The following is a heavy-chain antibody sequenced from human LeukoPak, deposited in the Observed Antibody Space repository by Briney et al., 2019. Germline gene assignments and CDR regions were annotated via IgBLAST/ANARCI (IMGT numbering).Heavy chain of an antibody. D-gene: IGHD4-23*01. Sequence: GRSLRLSCAASGFTFSSYGMHWVRQAPGKGLEWVAVISYDGSNKYYADSVKGRFTISRDNSKNTLYLQMNSLRAEDTAVYYCAKDRYGGNSGMYYFDYWGQGTLVTVSS. CDR3: AKDRYGGNSGMYYFDY. V-gene: IGHV3-30*18. CDR1: GFTFSSYG. J-gene: IGHJ4*02. CDR2: ISYDGSNK.